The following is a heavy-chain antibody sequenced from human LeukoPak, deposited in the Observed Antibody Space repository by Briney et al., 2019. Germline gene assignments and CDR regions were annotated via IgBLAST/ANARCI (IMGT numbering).Heavy chain of an antibody. CDR2: INHSGTT. V-gene: IGHV4-34*01. D-gene: IGHD3-10*01. CDR1: GGSFSGYY. J-gene: IGHJ3*01. CDR3: ARRTSDATGHYYGAFDV. Sequence: PLETLSLTCAVYGGSFSGYYWNWIRQSPGKGLEWIGEINHSGTTYYNPSLKSRDTISIDASKKQFSLKLNSVTAADTAVYFCARRTSDATGHYYGAFDVWGQGTMVTVSS.